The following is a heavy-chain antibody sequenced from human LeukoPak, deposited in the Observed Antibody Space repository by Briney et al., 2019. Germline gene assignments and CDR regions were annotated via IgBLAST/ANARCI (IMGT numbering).Heavy chain of an antibody. CDR2: INQDGSDK. D-gene: IGHD2-15*01. J-gene: IGHJ4*02. CDR3: ARGSASRGGGSDFDY. Sequence: GGSLRLSCVASQFTFSNYWMNWVRQAPGKGLEWVAKINQDGSDKYYVDSVKGRFTISRDNAKNSLYLQMNSLRAEDTAVYYCARGSASRGGGSDFDYWGQGTPVTVSS. V-gene: IGHV3-7*01. CDR1: QFTFSNYW.